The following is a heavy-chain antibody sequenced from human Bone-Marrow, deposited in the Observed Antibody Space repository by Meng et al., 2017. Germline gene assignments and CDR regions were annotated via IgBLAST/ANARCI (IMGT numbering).Heavy chain of an antibody. Sequence: QTLSLTCTVSVASISSGSYSWSWIRQPAGKGLEWIGRIYASGSASYSPSLKSRVIMSLDTAKNQFSLKLSSVTATDTAVYYCARDLDSSGWYVIDYWGQGTLVTVSS. V-gene: IGHV4-61*02. CDR3: ARDLDSSGWYVIDY. CDR1: VASISSGSYS. J-gene: IGHJ4*02. CDR2: IYASGSA. D-gene: IGHD6-19*01.